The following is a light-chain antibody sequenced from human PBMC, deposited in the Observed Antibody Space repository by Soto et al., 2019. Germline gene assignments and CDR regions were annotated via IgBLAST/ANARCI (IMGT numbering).Light chain of an antibody. CDR1: QTVTSDY. Sequence: EVVLTQSPGTPSLSPGERATLSCRASQTVTSDYLAWYQQKPGQAPRLLFYGASRRATGIPDRFSGSGSGTDFTLTISRLEPEDFVVYYCHQYGSSPWTFGQGTKVEIK. V-gene: IGKV3-20*01. J-gene: IGKJ1*01. CDR2: GAS. CDR3: HQYGSSPWT.